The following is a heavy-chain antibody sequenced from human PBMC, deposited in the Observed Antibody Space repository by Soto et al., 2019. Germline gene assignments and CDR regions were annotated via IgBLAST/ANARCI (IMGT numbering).Heavy chain of an antibody. J-gene: IGHJ2*01. D-gene: IGHD5-18*01. CDR2: IFSSGST. Sequence: SETLSLTCTVSGGSINTFYWSWVRQPAGKGLEWIGHIFSSGSTSFNPSLESRVAMSVDTSKNHFSLNLSSVTAAEMAVYYCAREGSCSGYSFVYGIQLWSLIFWGLGALVTVAS. CDR1: GGSINTFY. V-gene: IGHV4-4*07. CDR3: AREGSCSGYSFVYGIQLWSLIF.